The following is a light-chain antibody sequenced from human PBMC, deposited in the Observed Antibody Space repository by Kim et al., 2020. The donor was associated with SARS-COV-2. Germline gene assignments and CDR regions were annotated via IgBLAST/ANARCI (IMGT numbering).Light chain of an antibody. V-gene: IGLV3-19*01. J-gene: IGLJ2*01. CDR2: GNN. CDR1: TLRNYY. Sequence: SSELTQDPAVSVALGQTVKITCQGDTLRNYYASWYQQKPGQAPLIVIYGNNNRPPGIPDRFSGSNSGDTASLTITGAQAEDEADYYCSSWDKSGYHLVFGGGTKLTVL. CDR3: SSWDKSGYHLV.